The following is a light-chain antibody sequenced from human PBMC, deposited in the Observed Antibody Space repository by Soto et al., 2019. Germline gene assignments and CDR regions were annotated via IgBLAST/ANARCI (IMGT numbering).Light chain of an antibody. Sequence: DIQITHSPSSLSASVGDRVTITCRASKGISNYLAWYQQKPGKVPKLLIYAASTLQSGVPSRFSGSGSGTDFTLTISGLQPEDVATYYCQKYNSAPRTFGPGTKVDIK. CDR2: AAS. CDR1: KGISNY. J-gene: IGKJ3*01. V-gene: IGKV1-27*01. CDR3: QKYNSAPRT.